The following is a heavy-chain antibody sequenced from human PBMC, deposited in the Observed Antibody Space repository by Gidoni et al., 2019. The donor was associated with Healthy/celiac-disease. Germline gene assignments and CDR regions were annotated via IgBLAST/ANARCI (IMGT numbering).Heavy chain of an antibody. V-gene: IGHV3-13*04. CDR2: IGTAGDT. CDR1: GFTFSSYD. CDR3: ARGYGSGKGDAFDI. Sequence: EVQLVASGGGLVQPGGSLRLSCAASGFTFSSYDMHWVRQATGKGLEWVSAIGTAGDTYYPGSVKGRFTISRENAKNSLYLQMNSLRAGDTAVYYCARGYGSGKGDAFDIWGQGTMVTVSS. D-gene: IGHD3-10*01. J-gene: IGHJ3*02.